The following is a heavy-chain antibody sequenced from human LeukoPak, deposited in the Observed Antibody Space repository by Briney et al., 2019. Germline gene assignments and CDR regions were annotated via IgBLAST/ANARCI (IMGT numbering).Heavy chain of an antibody. CDR2: IYYSGST. CDR3: ARALRGVPSMTTVTTWFDP. CDR1: GGSISSYY. Sequence: PSETLSLTCTVSGGSISSYYWSWIRQPPGKGPEWIGYIYYSGSTNYNPSLKSRVTISVDTSKNQFSLKLSSVTAADTAVYYCARALRGVPSMTTVTTWFDPWGQGTLVTVSS. V-gene: IGHV4-59*01. D-gene: IGHD4-17*01. J-gene: IGHJ5*02.